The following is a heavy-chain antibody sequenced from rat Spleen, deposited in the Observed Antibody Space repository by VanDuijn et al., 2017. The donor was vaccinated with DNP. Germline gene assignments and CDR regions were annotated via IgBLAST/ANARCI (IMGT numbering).Heavy chain of an antibody. V-gene: IGHV5-7*01. CDR3: ARHRTISPYYYDMDA. D-gene: IGHD3-8*01. Sequence: EVQLVESGGGLVQPGRSLKLSCAASGFTFSDYNMAWVRQAPKKGLEWVATIIYDGSSTYYRDSVKGRFTISRDNADNTLHLQMDSLRSEDTATYYCARHRTISPYYYDMDAWGQGASGTVSS. J-gene: IGHJ4*01. CDR2: IIYDGSST. CDR1: GFTFSDYN.